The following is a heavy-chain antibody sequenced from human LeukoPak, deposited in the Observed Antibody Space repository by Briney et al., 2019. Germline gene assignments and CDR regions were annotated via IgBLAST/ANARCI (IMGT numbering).Heavy chain of an antibody. CDR1: GGSFSGYY. Sequence: PSETLSLTCAVYGGSFSGYYWSWIRQPPGKGLEWIGEINHSGSTNYNPSLKSRVTISVDTSKNQFSLKLSSVTAADTAVYYSARAIYDSSGYYGSDYWGPGTLVTVSS. CDR3: ARAIYDSSGYYGSDY. J-gene: IGHJ4*02. V-gene: IGHV4-34*01. CDR2: INHSGST. D-gene: IGHD3-22*01.